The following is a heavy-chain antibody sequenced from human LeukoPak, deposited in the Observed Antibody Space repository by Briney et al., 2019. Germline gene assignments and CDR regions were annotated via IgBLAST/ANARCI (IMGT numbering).Heavy chain of an antibody. CDR2: INHSGST. V-gene: IGHV4-34*01. D-gene: IGHD6-13*01. J-gene: IGHJ5*02. CDR3: ARGYFSSWYCNWFDP. Sequence: SETLSLTCALHGGSFSGYYWSWIRQPPGKGLEWIGEINHSGSTNYNPSLKSRVTMSEDTSKNQFSLNLSSVTAADTAVYYCARGYFSSWYCNWFDPWGQGTLVAVSS. CDR1: GGSFSGYY.